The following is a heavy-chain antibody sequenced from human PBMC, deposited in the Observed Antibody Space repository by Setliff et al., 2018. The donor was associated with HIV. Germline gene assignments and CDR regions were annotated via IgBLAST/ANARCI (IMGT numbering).Heavy chain of an antibody. J-gene: IGHJ4*02. V-gene: IGHV1-69*05. CDR2: IIPMFGAA. CDR1: GGTFSSYA. D-gene: IGHD3-9*01. Sequence: SVKVSCKASGGTFSSYAISWVRQAPGQGLEWMGGIIPMFGAANYAQKFQGRVTITTDASTSAAYMELSSLRSEDTAVYYCARVGGPYYDLLTGYYGAVDYWGQGTLVTVS. CDR3: ARVGGPYYDLLTGYYGAVDY.